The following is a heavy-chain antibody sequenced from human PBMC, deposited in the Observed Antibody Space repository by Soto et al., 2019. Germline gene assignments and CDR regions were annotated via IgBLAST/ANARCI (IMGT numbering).Heavy chain of an antibody. CDR2: ISTYNGNT. V-gene: IGHV1-18*04. CDR1: GYSFSDYG. Sequence: QVQLVQSGAEVKKPGASLKVSCQASGYSFSDYGIAWVRQAPGQGLAWVGWISTYNGNTKYAQKFQGRVTMTTDPSANTAYMELRSLRSYDTAMYYCARYGYSSGWYLGTGMDVWGQGTPVTVSS. CDR3: ARYGYSSGWYLGTGMDV. D-gene: IGHD6-19*01. J-gene: IGHJ6*02.